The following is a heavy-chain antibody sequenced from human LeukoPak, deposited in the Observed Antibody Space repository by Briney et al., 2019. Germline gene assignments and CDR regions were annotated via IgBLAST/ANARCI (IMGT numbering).Heavy chain of an antibody. V-gene: IGHV3-30*04. Sequence: PGGSLRLSCAASGFTFSSYAMHWVCQAPGKGLEWVAVISYDGSNKYYADSVKGRFTISRDNSKNTLYLQMNSLRAEDTAVYYCARGEGLVTDFDYWGQGTLVTVSS. CDR1: GFTFSSYA. J-gene: IGHJ4*02. CDR2: ISYDGSNK. CDR3: ARGEGLVTDFDY. D-gene: IGHD4-23*01.